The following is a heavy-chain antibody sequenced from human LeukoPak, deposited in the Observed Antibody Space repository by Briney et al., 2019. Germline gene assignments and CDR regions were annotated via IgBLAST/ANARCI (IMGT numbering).Heavy chain of an antibody. CDR2: ISSNGGST. CDR1: GFTFSSYA. V-gene: IGHV3-64D*06. J-gene: IGHJ5*02. CDR3: VKSVAGLSGFDP. D-gene: IGHD2-15*01. Sequence: PGGSLRLSCSASGFTFSSYAMHWVRQAPGKGLEYVSAISSNGGSTYYADSVKGRFTISRDNSKNTLYLQMSNLRAEDTAVYYCVKSVAGLSGFDPWGQGTLVTVSS.